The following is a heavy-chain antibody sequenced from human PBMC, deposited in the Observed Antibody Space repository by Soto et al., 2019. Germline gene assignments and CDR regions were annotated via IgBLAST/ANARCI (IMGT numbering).Heavy chain of an antibody. CDR2: IYYSGST. D-gene: IGHD1-26*01. CDR3: ARVIVGATGVDY. V-gene: IGHV4-61*01. Sequence: QVQLQESGPGLVKPSETLSLTCTVSGGSVSGGSYYWSWIRQPPGKGLEWIGYIYYSGSTNYNPSLKSRVTISVDTSKNQFSLKLSSVTAADTAVYYCARVIVGATGVDYWGQGTLVTVSS. J-gene: IGHJ4*02. CDR1: GGSVSGGSYY.